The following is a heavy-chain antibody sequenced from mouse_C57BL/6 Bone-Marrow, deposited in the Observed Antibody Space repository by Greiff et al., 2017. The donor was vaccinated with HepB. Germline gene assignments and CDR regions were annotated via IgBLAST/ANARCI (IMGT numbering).Heavy chain of an antibody. CDR3: ARGDGNYLYYFDY. V-gene: IGHV1-80*01. CDR2: IYPGDGDT. D-gene: IGHD2-1*01. CDR1: GYAFSSYW. J-gene: IGHJ2*01. Sequence: QVQLQQSGAELVKPGASVKISCKASGYAFSSYWMNWVKQRPGKGLEWIGQIYPGDGDTNYNGKFKGKATLTADKSSSTAYMQLSSLTSEDSAVYCCARGDGNYLYYFDYWGQGTTLTVSS.